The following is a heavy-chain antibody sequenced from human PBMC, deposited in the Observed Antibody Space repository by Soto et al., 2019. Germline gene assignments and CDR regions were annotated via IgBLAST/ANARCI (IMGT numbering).Heavy chain of an antibody. CDR1: GFNLSAYS. CDR3: ARKYISHDGLDV. CDR2: ISSHTYI. D-gene: IGHD6-6*01. J-gene: IGHJ6*02. Sequence: GGSLRLSCAASGFNLSAYSMNWVRQAPGQGLEWVSSISSHTYIYYADSMKGRSTISRDNAKNSVYLQMTGLRAEDTALYYSARKYISHDGLDVWGQGTTVTVS. V-gene: IGHV3-21*01.